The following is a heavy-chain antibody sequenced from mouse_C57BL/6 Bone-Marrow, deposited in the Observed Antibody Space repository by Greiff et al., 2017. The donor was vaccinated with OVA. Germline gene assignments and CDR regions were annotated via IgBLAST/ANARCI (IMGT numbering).Heavy chain of an antibody. D-gene: IGHD2-3*01. CDR2: ISDGGSYT. Sequence: EVKLMESGGGLVKPGGSLKLSCAASGFTFSSYAMSWVRQTPEKRLEWVATISDGGSYTYYPDNVKGRFTISRDNAKNNLYLQMSHLKSEDTAMYYCARDLGDGYPAWFAYWGQGTLVTVSA. CDR1: GFTFSSYA. V-gene: IGHV5-4*01. CDR3: ARDLGDGYPAWFAY. J-gene: IGHJ3*01.